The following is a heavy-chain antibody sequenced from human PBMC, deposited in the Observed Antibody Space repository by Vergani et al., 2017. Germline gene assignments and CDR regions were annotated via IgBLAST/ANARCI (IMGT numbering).Heavy chain of an antibody. CDR1: GYTFSNYY. CDR2: INPSGGHT. Sequence: QVQVVQSGAEVKKSGASVKVSCKTSGYTFSNYYLHWVRQAPGQGLEWMGIINPSGGHTDYAQRFQGRVTMTRDTSTSTVYMELSGLGSEDTALYYCDRVDYTILTGYRYWGQGTLVTVSA. CDR3: DRVDYTILTGYRY. V-gene: IGHV1-46*03. D-gene: IGHD3-9*01. J-gene: IGHJ4*02.